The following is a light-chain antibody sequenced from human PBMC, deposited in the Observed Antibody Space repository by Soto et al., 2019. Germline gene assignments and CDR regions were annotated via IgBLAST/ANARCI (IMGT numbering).Light chain of an antibody. CDR2: DAS. Sequence: DIQLTQSPSSLSASVGDKVTITCRASQSIRSYLNWVQQKPGKAPTLLIYDASSLQTGVPSRFSGSGSGTDFSLTISSLQPEDFATYYCQQSYSTPPWTFGQGTKVEIK. CDR1: QSIRSY. J-gene: IGKJ1*01. V-gene: IGKV1-39*01. CDR3: QQSYSTPPWT.